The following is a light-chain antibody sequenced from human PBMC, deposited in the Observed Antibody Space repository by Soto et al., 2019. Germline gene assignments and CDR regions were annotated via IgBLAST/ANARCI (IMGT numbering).Light chain of an antibody. CDR3: QLYNVDWGT. J-gene: IGKJ4*01. CDR1: QSIGSR. V-gene: IGKV1-5*01. Sequence: DIQMTQSPSTLSTSVGDRVTISCRASQSIGSRLAWYQQKTGQAPKLLIYDASSLQSGVPSRFSGSGSGTEFTLTISSLQPDDFATYYCQLYNVDWGTFGGGTKVEIK. CDR2: DAS.